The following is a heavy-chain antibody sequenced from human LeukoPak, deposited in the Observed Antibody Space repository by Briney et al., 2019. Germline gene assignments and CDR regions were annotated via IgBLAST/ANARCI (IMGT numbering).Heavy chain of an antibody. CDR1: GFSISNNYW. D-gene: IGHD4/OR15-4a*01. CDR3: ARDPAGRGAVDY. CDR2: VHHSGST. V-gene: IGHV4-38-2*01. J-gene: IGHJ4*02. Sequence: SETLSLTCAVSGFSISNNYWWHWIRQPPGKGLEWIGTVHHSGSTYYNPSLKSRVTISVDTSKNQFSLKLTSVTAADTAVHYCARDPAGRGAVDYWGQGTLVTVSS.